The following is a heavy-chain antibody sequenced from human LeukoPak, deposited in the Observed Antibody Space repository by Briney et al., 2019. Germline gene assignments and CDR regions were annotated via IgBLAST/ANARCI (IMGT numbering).Heavy chain of an antibody. J-gene: IGHJ6*03. CDR3: ARTAYSSSWYPTDYYYYYYMDV. Sequence: ASVKVSCKASGYTFTSYDINWVRQATGQGLEWMGWMNPNSGNTGYAQKFQGRVTMTRNTSISTAYMELSSLRSEDTAVYYCARTAYSSSWYPTDYYYYYYMDVWGKGTTVTVSS. D-gene: IGHD6-13*01. V-gene: IGHV1-8*01. CDR1: GYTFTSYD. CDR2: MNPNSGNT.